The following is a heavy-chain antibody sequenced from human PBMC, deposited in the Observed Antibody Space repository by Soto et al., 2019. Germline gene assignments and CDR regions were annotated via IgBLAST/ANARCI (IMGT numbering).Heavy chain of an antibody. J-gene: IGHJ4*02. D-gene: IGHD2-21*01. CDR3: ARVRDVDY. V-gene: IGHV3-21*01. Sequence: EVQLVESGGDLVKPGGSLRLSCVASGFTFSSYNMNWVRQAPGKGLEWVSSISSSSSYTYYADSVKGRFTISRDNAKNSLELQMTSLRAEDTAVYYCARVRDVDYWGQGTLVTVSS. CDR1: GFTFSSYN. CDR2: ISSSSSYT.